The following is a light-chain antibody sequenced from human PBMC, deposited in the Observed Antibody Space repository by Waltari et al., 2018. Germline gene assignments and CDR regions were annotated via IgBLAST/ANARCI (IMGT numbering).Light chain of an antibody. V-gene: IGLV2-14*03. J-gene: IGLJ2*01. Sequence: QSALTQPASVSGSPGQSITISCTGTSSDVGDNNYVSWYQQHPGKAPKLMIYDVSKRPAGVFNRFSGSKSGNTASRTISGLQAEDEADYYCSSYTSSSTVVFGGGTQLTVL. CDR3: SSYTSSSTVV. CDR1: SSDVGDNNY. CDR2: DVS.